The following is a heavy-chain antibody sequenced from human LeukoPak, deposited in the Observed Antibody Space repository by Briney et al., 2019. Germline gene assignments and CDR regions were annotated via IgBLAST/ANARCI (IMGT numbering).Heavy chain of an antibody. CDR2: MDPNSGNT. CDR3: ATRSSSWRAFDI. CDR1: GYTFTSFE. J-gene: IGHJ3*02. Sequence: GASVKVSCKASGYTFTSFEINWVRQAPGQGLEWMGWMDPNSGNTGYAQKFQGRVTMTRHTSITTAYMELSSLRFEDTAVYYCATRSSSWRAFDIWGQGTMVTVSS. D-gene: IGHD6-13*01. V-gene: IGHV1-8*01.